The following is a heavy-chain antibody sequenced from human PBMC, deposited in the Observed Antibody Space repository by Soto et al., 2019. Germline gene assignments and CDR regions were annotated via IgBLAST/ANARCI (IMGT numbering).Heavy chain of an antibody. J-gene: IGHJ4*02. CDR2: INHSGST. D-gene: IGHD5-18*01. Sequence: ASETLSLTCAVYGGSFSGYYWSWIRQPPGKGLEWIGEINHSGSTNYNPSLKSRVTISVDTSKNQFSLKLSSVTAADTAVYYCARVADTAMVTNWGQGTLVTVSS. CDR1: GGSFSGYY. CDR3: ARVADTAMVTN. V-gene: IGHV4-34*01.